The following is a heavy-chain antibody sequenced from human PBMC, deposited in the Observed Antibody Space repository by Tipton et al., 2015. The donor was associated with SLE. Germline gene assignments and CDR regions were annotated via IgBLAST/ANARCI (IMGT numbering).Heavy chain of an antibody. D-gene: IGHD6-19*01. V-gene: IGHV3-7*01. J-gene: IGHJ2*01. CDR3: ARGGSGGYWYFDL. Sequence: GSLRLSCAASGFTFSSYWMSWVRQAPGKGLEWVANIKQDGSEKYYVDSVKGRFTISRDNAKNSLYLQMNSLRAEDTAVYYCARGGSGGYWYFDLWGRGTLVTVSS. CDR1: GFTFSSYW. CDR2: IKQDGSEK.